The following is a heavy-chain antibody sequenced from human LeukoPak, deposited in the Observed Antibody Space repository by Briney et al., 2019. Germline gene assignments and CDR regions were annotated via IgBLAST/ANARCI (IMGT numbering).Heavy chain of an antibody. CDR1: GGTFSSYA. Sequence: SVKVSCKASGGTFSSYAISWVRQAPGQGLEWMGGIIPIFGTANYAQKFQGRVTITADKSTSTAYMELSSLRSEDTAVYYCARTRDRYYYDSSGWPVDAFDIWGQGTMVAISS. CDR3: ARTRDRYYYDSSGWPVDAFDI. V-gene: IGHV1-69*06. J-gene: IGHJ3*02. D-gene: IGHD3-22*01. CDR2: IIPIFGTA.